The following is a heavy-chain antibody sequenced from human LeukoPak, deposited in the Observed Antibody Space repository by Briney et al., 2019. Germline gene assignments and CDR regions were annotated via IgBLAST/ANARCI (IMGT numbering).Heavy chain of an antibody. D-gene: IGHD6-6*01. V-gene: IGHV4-39*01. CDR3: ARHPVRIAARPYYFDY. CDR1: GGSISSSSYY. CDR2: IYYSGST. Sequence: SETLSLTCTVSGGSISSSSYYWGWIRQPPGKGLEWIGSIYYSGSTYYNPSLKSRVTISVDTSKNQFSLKLSSVTAADTAVYYCARHPVRIAARPYYFDYWGQGTLVTVSS. J-gene: IGHJ4*02.